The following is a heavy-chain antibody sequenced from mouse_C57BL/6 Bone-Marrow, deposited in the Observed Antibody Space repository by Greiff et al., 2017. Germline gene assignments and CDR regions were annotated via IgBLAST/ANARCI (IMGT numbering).Heavy chain of an antibody. Sequence: DVQLVESGGGLVQPGGSLNLSCAASGFTFSDYGMAWVRQAPRKGPEWVAFISNLAYSIYYADTVTGRFTISRENAKNTLYLEMSSLSAEDTAMYYCARTYYSNYVGWFAYWGQETLVTVSA. CDR3: ARTYYSNYVGWFAY. D-gene: IGHD2-5*01. CDR2: ISNLAYSI. V-gene: IGHV5-15*01. CDR1: GFTFSDYG. J-gene: IGHJ3*01.